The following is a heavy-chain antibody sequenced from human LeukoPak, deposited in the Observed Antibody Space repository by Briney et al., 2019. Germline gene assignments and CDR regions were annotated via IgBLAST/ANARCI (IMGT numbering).Heavy chain of an antibody. CDR2: IYTSGST. V-gene: IGHV4-4*07. CDR3: ARAGYCTNGVCWRSFDY. Sequence: SETLSLTCTVSRGSISSYYWSSIPQPAGKGLEWIGRIYTSGSTNYKPSLKSRVTMSVDTSKNQFSLKLSSVTAADTAVYYCARAGYCTNGVCWRSFDYWGQGTLVTVSS. D-gene: IGHD2-8*01. J-gene: IGHJ4*02. CDR1: RGSISSYY.